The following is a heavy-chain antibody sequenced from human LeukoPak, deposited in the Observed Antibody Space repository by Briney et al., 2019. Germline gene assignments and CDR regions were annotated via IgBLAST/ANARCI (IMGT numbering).Heavy chain of an antibody. CDR2: IATDGSET. V-gene: IGHV3-7*01. Sequence: GGSLRLSCAASGFSFSTYWMTWVRQAPGKGLECVANIATDGSETYYPDSVKGRFTISRNNARSSLYLQMNNLRVEDTAIYYCTRDLSHDSSGWGQGTLVTVSS. CDR1: GFSFSTYW. J-gene: IGHJ4*02. D-gene: IGHD3-22*01. CDR3: TRDLSHDSSG.